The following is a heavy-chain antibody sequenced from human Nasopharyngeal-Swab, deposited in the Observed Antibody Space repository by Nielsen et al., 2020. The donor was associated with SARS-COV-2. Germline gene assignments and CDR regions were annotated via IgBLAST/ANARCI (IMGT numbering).Heavy chain of an antibody. J-gene: IGHJ6*02. D-gene: IGHD3-22*01. CDR1: KFTFSSYE. CDR3: ARDEYYYDSSGYYDGMDV. CDR2: ISSSGSTI. Sequence: GESLKISCAASKFTFSSYEMNWVRQAPGKGLEWVSYISSSGSTIYYADSVKGRFTISRDNAKNSLYLQMNSLRAEDTAVYYCARDEYYYDSSGYYDGMDVWGQGTTVTVSS. V-gene: IGHV3-48*03.